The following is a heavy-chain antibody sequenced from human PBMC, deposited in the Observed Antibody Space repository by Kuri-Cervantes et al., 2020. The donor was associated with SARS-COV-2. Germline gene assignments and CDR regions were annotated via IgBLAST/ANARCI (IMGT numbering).Heavy chain of an antibody. V-gene: IGHV3-23*01. Sequence: GGSLRLSCAASGFTFSSYAMSWVRQAPGKGLEWVSAISGSGGSTCYADSVKGRFTISRDNSRNTLYLQMNSLRAEDTAVYYCAKADWANYYYYYGIDVWGQGTTVTVSS. D-gene: IGHD3-9*01. CDR2: ISGSGGST. CDR3: AKADWANYYYYYGIDV. CDR1: GFTFSSYA. J-gene: IGHJ6*02.